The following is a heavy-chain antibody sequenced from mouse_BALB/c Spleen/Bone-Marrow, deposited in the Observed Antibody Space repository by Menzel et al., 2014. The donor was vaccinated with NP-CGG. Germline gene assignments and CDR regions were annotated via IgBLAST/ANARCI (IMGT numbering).Heavy chain of an antibody. V-gene: IGHV1S137*01. J-gene: IGHJ4*01. Sequence: QVQLKESGSELVRPGVSVKISCKGSGYTFTDYAMHWVKQSHAKSLEWIGVISTYPGNTNYNQKFKGKATMTVDKSSSTAYMELARLTSEDSAIYYCASYGSSYYAMDYWGQGTSVTVSS. CDR2: ISTYPGNT. D-gene: IGHD1-1*01. CDR1: GYTFTDYA. CDR3: ASYGSSYYAMDY.